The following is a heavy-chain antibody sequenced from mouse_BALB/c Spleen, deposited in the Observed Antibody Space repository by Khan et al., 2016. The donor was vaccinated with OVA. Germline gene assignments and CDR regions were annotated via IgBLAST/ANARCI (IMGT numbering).Heavy chain of an antibody. CDR3: TRLAYYYNSEGFAY. CDR1: GFTFSTYG. J-gene: IGHJ3*01. V-gene: IGHV5-6*01. Sequence: EVMLVESGRDLVKPGGSLKLSCAASGFTFSTYGMSWVRQTPDKRLEWVAAISSGGSYTYYPDSVKGRFTISRDNAKNTLYLQMCSLKSEDTAMYYCTRLAYYYNSEGFAYWGQGTLVTVSA. D-gene: IGHD1-1*01. CDR2: ISSGGSYT.